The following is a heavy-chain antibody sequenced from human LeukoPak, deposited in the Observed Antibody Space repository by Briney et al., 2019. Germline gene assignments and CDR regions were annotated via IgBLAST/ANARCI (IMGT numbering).Heavy chain of an antibody. J-gene: IGHJ3*02. V-gene: IGHV1-69*06. CDR2: IIPIFGTA. D-gene: IGHD2-21*02. Sequence: SVKVSCKASGGTFSSYAISWVRQAPGRGLEWMGRIIPIFGTANYAQKFQGRVTITADKSTSTAYMELSSLRSEDTAAYYCASRGDWAFDIWGQGTMVTVSS. CDR1: GGTFSSYA. CDR3: ASRGDWAFDI.